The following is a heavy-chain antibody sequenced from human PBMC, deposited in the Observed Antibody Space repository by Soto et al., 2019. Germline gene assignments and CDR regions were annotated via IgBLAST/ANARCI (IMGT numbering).Heavy chain of an antibody. CDR2: IYDSGRT. D-gene: IGHD2-15*01. V-gene: IGHV4-59*01. CDR3: AREFKHSGAFHX. Sequence: PSETLSLTCTVSGGSLNKYFWTWIRQAPGKGMEWIGYIYDSGRTNYNPSLKSRITISLDMSKNQFSLKLTSVTAADTALYSCAREFKHSGAFHXWGQGTMATVS. J-gene: IGHJ3*02. CDR1: GGSLNKYF.